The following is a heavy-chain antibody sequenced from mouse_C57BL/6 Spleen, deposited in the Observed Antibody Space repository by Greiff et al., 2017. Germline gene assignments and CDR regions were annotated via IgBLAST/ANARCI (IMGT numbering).Heavy chain of an antibody. V-gene: IGHV1-18*01. CDR1: GYTFTDYN. J-gene: IGHJ3*01. D-gene: IGHD1-1*01. CDR3: AKWYCSSSPWFAD. CDR2: INPNNGGT. Sequence: EVKLQESGPELVKPGASVKIPCKASGYTFTDYNMDWVKQSHGKSLEWIGDINPNNGGTIYNQKLKGLSTLTVDKSSSTAYMELRSLTSEDTAVYYGAKWYCSSSPWFADWGQGTLVTVAA.